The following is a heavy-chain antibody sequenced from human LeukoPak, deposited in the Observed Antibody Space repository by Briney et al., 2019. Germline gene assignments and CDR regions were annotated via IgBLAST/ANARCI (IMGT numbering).Heavy chain of an antibody. D-gene: IGHD5-24*01. V-gene: IGHV1-69*13. CDR3: ARGSGMATILYYGMDV. Sequence: SVKVSCKASGGTFSSYAISWVRQAPGQGLEWMGGIIPIFGTANYAQKFQGRVTVTADESTSTAYMELSSLRSEDTAVYYCARGSGMATILYYGMDVWGQGTTVTVSS. CDR1: GGTFSSYA. J-gene: IGHJ6*02. CDR2: IIPIFGTA.